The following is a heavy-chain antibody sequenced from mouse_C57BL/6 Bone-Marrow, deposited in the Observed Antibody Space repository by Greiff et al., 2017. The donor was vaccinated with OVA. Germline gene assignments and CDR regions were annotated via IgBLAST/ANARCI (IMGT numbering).Heavy chain of an antibody. D-gene: IGHD1-1*01. CDR2: IYPGSGST. CDR1: GYTFTSYW. J-gene: IGHJ1*03. Sequence: QVQLKQPGAELVKPGASVKMSCKASGYTFTSYWITWVKQRPGQGLEWIGDIYPGSGSTNYNEKFKSKATLTVDTSSSTAYMQLSSLTSEDSAVYYCARRHYGSSYWYFDVWGTGTTVTVSS. CDR3: ARRHYGSSYWYFDV. V-gene: IGHV1-55*01.